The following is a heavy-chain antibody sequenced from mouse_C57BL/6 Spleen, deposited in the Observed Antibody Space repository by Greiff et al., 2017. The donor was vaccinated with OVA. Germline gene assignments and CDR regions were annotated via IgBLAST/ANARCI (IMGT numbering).Heavy chain of an antibody. D-gene: IGHD1-1*01. CDR2: ICWDDDK. CDR3: DRIVDYGSSPWCAY. J-gene: IGHJ3*01. Sequence: QVTLKVSGPGILQPSQTLSLTCSFSGFSLSTFGMGVGWIRQPSGKGLDWLAHICWDDDKYYNPALKSRLTISKDTSKNQVFHKITNVDTADTATYYCDRIVDYGSSPWCAYWGQGTLVTVAA. V-gene: IGHV8-8*01. CDR1: GFSLSTFGMG.